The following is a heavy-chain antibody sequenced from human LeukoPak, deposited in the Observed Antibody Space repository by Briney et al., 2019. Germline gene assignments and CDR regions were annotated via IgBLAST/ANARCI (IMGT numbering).Heavy chain of an antibody. V-gene: IGHV1-46*01. Sequence: ASATVSCKASGYTFTSYYVHCVRQAPGQGLQWMGIINPTVGDTIYAQRFQGRVTMTRDMSTSTVYMELSSLRSEDTAVYYCARYGFSSVWQGGWHAFDIWGHGTMVTVSS. CDR2: INPTVGDT. D-gene: IGHD6-25*01. J-gene: IGHJ3*02. CDR1: GYTFTSYY. CDR3: ARYGFSSVWQGGWHAFDI.